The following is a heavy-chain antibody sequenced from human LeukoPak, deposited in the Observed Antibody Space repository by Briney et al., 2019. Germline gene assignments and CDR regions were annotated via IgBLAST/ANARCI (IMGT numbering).Heavy chain of an antibody. Sequence: GGSLRLSCAASGFTFSIYAMSWVRQAPGKGLEWVSAISGSGGSTYYADSVKGRFTISRDNSKNTLYLQMNSLRAEDTAVYYCARDIEQLDGGYYFDYWGQGTLVTVSS. CDR3: ARDIEQLDGGYYFDY. CDR2: ISGSGGST. V-gene: IGHV3-23*01. D-gene: IGHD6-6*01. CDR1: GFTFSIYA. J-gene: IGHJ4*02.